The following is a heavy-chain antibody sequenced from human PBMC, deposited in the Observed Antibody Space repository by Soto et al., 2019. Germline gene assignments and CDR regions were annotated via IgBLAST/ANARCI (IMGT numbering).Heavy chain of an antibody. D-gene: IGHD3-22*01. Sequence: QVPLVQSGTEVKKPGASVKVSCKTSGYSFANQAINWVRQAPGQGLEWVGWISGRSGNSNYADTVRGRVTMTTDTSTGTAYLELRALTTDDTAVYYCARGYDSSAYFYPLGDGMDVWGQGTTVTVSS. V-gene: IGHV1-18*01. J-gene: IGHJ6*02. CDR2: ISGRSGNS. CDR3: ARGYDSSAYFYPLGDGMDV. CDR1: GYSFANQA.